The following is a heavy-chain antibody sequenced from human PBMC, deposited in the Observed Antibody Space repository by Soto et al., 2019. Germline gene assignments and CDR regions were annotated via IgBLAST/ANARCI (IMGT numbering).Heavy chain of an antibody. CDR2: ISYDGSNK. CDR1: GFTFSSYG. CDR3: AKDLLFDIVVVPAAMYRYYYYYGMDV. J-gene: IGHJ6*02. Sequence: GGSLRLSCAASGFTFSSYGMHWVRQAPGKGLEWVAVISYDGSNKYYADSVKGRFTISRDNSKNTLYLQMNSLRAEDTAVYYCAKDLLFDIVVVPAAMYRYYYYYGMDVRGQGTTVTVSS. V-gene: IGHV3-30*18. D-gene: IGHD2-2*01.